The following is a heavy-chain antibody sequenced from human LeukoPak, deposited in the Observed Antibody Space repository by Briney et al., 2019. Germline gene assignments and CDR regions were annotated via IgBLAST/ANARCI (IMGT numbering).Heavy chain of an antibody. CDR2: ISYDGSNK. V-gene: IGHV3-30-3*01. D-gene: IGHD5-24*01. CDR3: ARGGIRDGYNYNDPDFDY. J-gene: IGHJ4*02. Sequence: PGGSLRLSCAASGFTFSSYAMHWVRQAPGKGLEWVAVISYDGSNKYYADSVKGRFTISRDNSKNTLYLQMNSLRAEDTAVYYCARGGIRDGYNYNDPDFDYWGQGTLVTVSS. CDR1: GFTFSSYA.